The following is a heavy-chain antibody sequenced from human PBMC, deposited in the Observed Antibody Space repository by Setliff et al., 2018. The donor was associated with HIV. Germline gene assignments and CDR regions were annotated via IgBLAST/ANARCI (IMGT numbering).Heavy chain of an antibody. J-gene: IGHJ3*02. CDR3: ARDSEWGSYIFWTFDI. V-gene: IGHV1-69*05. Sequence: GASVKVSCKASGYTFTSYGISWVRQAPGQGLEWMGGIIPIFGAANYAQKFQGRVTITTDESTSTAYMELSSLRSEDTAVYYCARDSEWGSYIFWTFDIWGQGTMVTVSS. D-gene: IGHD1-26*01. CDR1: GYTFTSYG. CDR2: IIPIFGAA.